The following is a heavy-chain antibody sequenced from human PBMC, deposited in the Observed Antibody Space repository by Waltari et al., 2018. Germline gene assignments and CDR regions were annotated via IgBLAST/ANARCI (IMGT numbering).Heavy chain of an antibody. CDR3: ARATDPGARGSGWYPYYYYDGMDV. CDR2: ISSSSITI. J-gene: IGHJ6*02. V-gene: IGHV3-48*01. CDR1: GFTFSSYS. Sequence: EVQLVESGGGLVQHGGSLRLSCAASGFTFSSYSMNWVRQAPGKGLERVSYISSSSITIYYASVVKGRFTTSRDKAKTSRYLLMISLGAEDTSVYYFARATDPGARGSGWYPYYYYDGMDVWGQGTTVTVSS. D-gene: IGHD6-19*01.